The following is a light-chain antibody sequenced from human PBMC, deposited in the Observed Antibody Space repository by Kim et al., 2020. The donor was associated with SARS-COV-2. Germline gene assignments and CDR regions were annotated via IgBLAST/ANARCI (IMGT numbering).Light chain of an antibody. Sequence: PGERATLSCRASQSVSSSYVAWYQQKPGQPPRLLIYGASSRATGIPDRFSGSGSVTDFTLTISRLEPEDFAVYYCQQYGNSPRTFGQGTKVDIK. V-gene: IGKV3-20*01. J-gene: IGKJ1*01. CDR2: GAS. CDR3: QQYGNSPRT. CDR1: QSVSSSY.